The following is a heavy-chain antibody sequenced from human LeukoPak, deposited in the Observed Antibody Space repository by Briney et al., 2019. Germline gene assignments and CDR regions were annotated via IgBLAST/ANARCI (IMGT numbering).Heavy chain of an antibody. CDR1: GGSMRSDSSF. J-gene: IGHJ5*02. CDR3: ARELGSDYGGYSP. Sequence: SETLSLTCSVSGGSMRSDSSFWSWIRQPAGKGLEWIGRIYATGNTNYNPSLARRVTISVDTSKNQFSLELTSVTAADTAVYYCARELGSDYGGYSPWGQGTLVTVSS. V-gene: IGHV4-61*02. D-gene: IGHD4-23*01. CDR2: IYATGNT.